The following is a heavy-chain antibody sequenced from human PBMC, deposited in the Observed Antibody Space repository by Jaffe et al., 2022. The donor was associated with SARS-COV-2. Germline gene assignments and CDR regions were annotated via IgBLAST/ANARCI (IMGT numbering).Heavy chain of an antibody. CDR3: AKALTYDYVWGSYRYYFDY. Sequence: EVQLVESGGGLVQPGGSLRLSCAASGFTFSSYAMSWVRQAPGRGLEWVSGISGSDGNTHYADSVKGRFTISRDTSKNTLYLQMNSLRAEDTAVYYCAKALTYDYVWGSYRYYFDYWGQGTLVTVSS. CDR2: ISGSDGNT. J-gene: IGHJ4*02. CDR1: GFTFSSYA. V-gene: IGHV3-23*04. D-gene: IGHD3-16*02.